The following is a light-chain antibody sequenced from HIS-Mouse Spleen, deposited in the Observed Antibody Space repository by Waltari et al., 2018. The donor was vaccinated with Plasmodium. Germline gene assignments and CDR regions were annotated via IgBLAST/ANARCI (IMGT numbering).Light chain of an antibody. J-gene: IGLJ2*01. CDR2: GKN. CDR1: SLSSYY. CDR3: NSRDSSGNHLV. V-gene: IGLV3-19*01. Sequence: SSELTQDPAVSVALGQTVRITCQGDSLSSYYASWYQQKPGQAPVLVIYGKNNRPAWIPDRFPGSSSGNTASLTSTGAQAEDEADYYCNSRDSSGNHLVFGGGTKLTVL.